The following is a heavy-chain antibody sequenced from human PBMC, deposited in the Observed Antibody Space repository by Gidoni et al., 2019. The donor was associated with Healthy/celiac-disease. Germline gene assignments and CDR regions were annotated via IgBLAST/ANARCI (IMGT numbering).Heavy chain of an antibody. Sequence: SSYAISWVRQSPGQGLEWMGGIIPIFGTANYAQKFQGRVTITADQSTSTAYMELSSLRSEDTAVYECERLECSSTSRYTGFDPWGQGTLVTVSS. CDR2: IIPIFGTA. CDR1: SSYA. D-gene: IGHD2-2*02. CDR3: ERLECSSTSRYTGFDP. V-gene: IGHV1-69*01. J-gene: IGHJ5*02.